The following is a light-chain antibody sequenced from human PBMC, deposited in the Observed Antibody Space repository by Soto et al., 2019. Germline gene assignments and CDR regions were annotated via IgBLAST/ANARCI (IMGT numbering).Light chain of an antibody. CDR3: QQSYSTPRT. V-gene: IGKV1-39*01. CDR2: AAS. J-gene: IGKJ1*01. Sequence: DIQMPQSPSPLSASVGDRVTITCRASQSISNYLNWYQQKPGKAPKLLMYAASSLQSGVPSRFSGSGSGTDFTLTISSLQPEDFATYYCQQSYSTPRTFGQGTKVEIK. CDR1: QSISNY.